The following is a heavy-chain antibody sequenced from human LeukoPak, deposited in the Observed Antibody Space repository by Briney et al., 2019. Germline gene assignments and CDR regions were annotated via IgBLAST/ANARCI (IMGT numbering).Heavy chain of an antibody. J-gene: IGHJ3*02. D-gene: IGHD3-22*01. CDR1: GGSFSGYY. CDR2: INHSGST. V-gene: IGHV4-34*01. Sequence: PSETLSLTCAVSGGSFSGYYWSWIRQPPGKGLEWIGEINHSGSTNYNPSLKSRVTISVDTSKNQFSLKLSSVTAADTAVYYCARFRNVGYYYDSSGRLNAFDIWGQGTMVTVSS. CDR3: ARFRNVGYYYDSSGRLNAFDI.